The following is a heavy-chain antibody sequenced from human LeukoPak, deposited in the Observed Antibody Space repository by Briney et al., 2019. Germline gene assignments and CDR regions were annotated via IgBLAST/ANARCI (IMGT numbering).Heavy chain of an antibody. CDR2: IIPILGIA. Sequence: SVKVSCKASGGTFISYAISWVRQAPGQGLEWMGRIIPILGIANYAQKFQGRVTITADKSTSTAYMVLSSLRSEDTAVYYCARGFYDILTGYHDDAFDIWGQGTMVTVSS. V-gene: IGHV1-69*04. CDR3: ARGFYDILTGYHDDAFDI. D-gene: IGHD3-9*01. CDR1: GGTFISYA. J-gene: IGHJ3*02.